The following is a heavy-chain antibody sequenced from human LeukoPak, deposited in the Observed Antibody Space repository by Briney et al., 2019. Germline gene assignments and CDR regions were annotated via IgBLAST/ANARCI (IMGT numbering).Heavy chain of an antibody. CDR1: GGSFTNYY. Sequence: SETLSLTCTVSGGSFTNYYWSWIRQPAGKGLEWIGRIHTSGSTDYNPSLKSRVTMSVDTSKNQFSLKLTSVTAADTAVYYCESTHPSAFDIWGQGTMVTVSS. J-gene: IGHJ3*02. CDR3: ESTHPSAFDI. V-gene: IGHV4-4*07. CDR2: IHTSGST.